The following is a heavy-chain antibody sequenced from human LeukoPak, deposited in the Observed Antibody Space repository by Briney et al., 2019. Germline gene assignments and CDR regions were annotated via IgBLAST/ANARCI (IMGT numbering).Heavy chain of an antibody. Sequence: ASVKVSCKASGYTLTSYAISWVRQAPGQGLEWMGWISAYNGNTNYAQKLQGRVTMTTDTSTSTAYMELKSLRSDDTAVYYCARDHDGGIPLDYWGQGTLVTVSS. CDR3: ARDHDGGIPLDY. J-gene: IGHJ4*02. V-gene: IGHV1-18*01. D-gene: IGHD4-23*01. CDR1: GYTLTSYA. CDR2: ISAYNGNT.